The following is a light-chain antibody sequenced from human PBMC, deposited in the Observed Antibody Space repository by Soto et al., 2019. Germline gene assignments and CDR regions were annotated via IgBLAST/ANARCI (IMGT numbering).Light chain of an antibody. CDR3: SSYTSNNTLV. CDR2: DVG. J-gene: IGLJ1*01. Sequence: QSVLTQPASVSGSPGQSITISCTGTSSDVGGYNYVSWYQQHPGKAPKLMIYDVGNRPSGVSDRFSGSKSGNTASLTISGLQAEDEADYYCSSYTSNNTLVFGTETKLTGL. V-gene: IGLV2-14*03. CDR1: SSDVGGYNY.